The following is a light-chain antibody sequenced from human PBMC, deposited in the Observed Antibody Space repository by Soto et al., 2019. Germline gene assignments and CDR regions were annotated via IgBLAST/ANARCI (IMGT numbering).Light chain of an antibody. CDR3: CSYAGSYTWV. Sequence: QSALTQPRSVSGSPGQSVTISCTGTSSDVGGYNYVSWYQQHPGKAPKLMIYDVSXRXXXXPDXFSGSKSGNTASLTISGLQAEDEADYYCCSYAGSYTWVFGGGTKLTVL. V-gene: IGLV2-11*01. CDR1: SSDVGGYNY. J-gene: IGLJ3*02. CDR2: DVS.